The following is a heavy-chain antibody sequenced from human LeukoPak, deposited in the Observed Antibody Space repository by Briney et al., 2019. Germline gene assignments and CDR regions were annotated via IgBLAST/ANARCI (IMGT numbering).Heavy chain of an antibody. Sequence: SSETLSLTCAVYGGSFSGYYWSWIRQPPGKGLEWIGEINHSGSTNYNPSLKSRVTISVDTSKNQFSLKLSSVTAADTAVYYCARDHGTSWYQYFDSWGQGIRVTVSS. CDR3: ARDHGTSWYQYFDS. J-gene: IGHJ4*02. CDR1: GGSFSGYY. D-gene: IGHD6-13*01. CDR2: INHSGST. V-gene: IGHV4-34*01.